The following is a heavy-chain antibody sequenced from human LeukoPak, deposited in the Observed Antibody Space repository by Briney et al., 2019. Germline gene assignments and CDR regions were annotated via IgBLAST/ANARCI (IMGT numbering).Heavy chain of an antibody. D-gene: IGHD6-19*01. J-gene: IGHJ2*01. CDR2: INSDGSST. Sequence: PGGSLRLSCAASGFTFSSYWTHWVRQAPGKGLVWVSRINSDGSSTSYADSVKGRFTISRDNAKNTLYLQMNSLRAEDTAVYYCARVTLAGRYWYFDLWGRGTLVTVSS. CDR3: ARVTLAGRYWYFDL. V-gene: IGHV3-74*01. CDR1: GFTFSSYW.